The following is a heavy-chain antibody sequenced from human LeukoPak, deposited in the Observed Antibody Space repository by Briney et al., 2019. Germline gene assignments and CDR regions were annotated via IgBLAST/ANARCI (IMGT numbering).Heavy chain of an antibody. D-gene: IGHD2-15*01. CDR1: GYTFTGYY. Sequence: GASVKVSCKASGYTFTGYYMHWVRQAPGQGLEWMGWINPNSGGTDYAQKFQGRVTMTRDTSISTAYMELSRLRSDDTAVYYCARVVVAATVPDYWGQGTLVTVSS. V-gene: IGHV1-2*02. CDR2: INPNSGGT. J-gene: IGHJ4*02. CDR3: ARVVVAATVPDY.